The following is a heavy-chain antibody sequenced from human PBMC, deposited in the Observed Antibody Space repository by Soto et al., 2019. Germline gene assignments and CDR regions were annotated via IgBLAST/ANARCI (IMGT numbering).Heavy chain of an antibody. CDR1: GGSFSGYY. D-gene: IGHD4-4*01. CDR3: ARGLPKPYRYYYMDV. CDR2: INHSGST. J-gene: IGHJ6*03. Sequence: PSETLSLTCAVYGGSFSGYYWSWIRQPPGKGLEWIGEINHSGSTNYNPSLKSRVTISVDTSKNQFSLKLSSVTAADTAVYYCARGLPKPYRYYYMDVWGKGTTVTVSS. V-gene: IGHV4-34*01.